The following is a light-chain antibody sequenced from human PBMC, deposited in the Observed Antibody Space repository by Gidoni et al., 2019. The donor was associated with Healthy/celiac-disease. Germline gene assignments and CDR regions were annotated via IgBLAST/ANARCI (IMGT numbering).Light chain of an antibody. Sequence: DIQMTQSPSTLSASVGDRVTIPCRTSQSISSWWSCYKQKPGKAPMLLSYKASSLESGVPSSISGSGSGTEFTLTISSLQPDDFATYYCQQYNSYPMCSFGQGTKLEIK. CDR2: KAS. J-gene: IGKJ2*04. V-gene: IGKV1-5*03. CDR1: QSISSW. CDR3: QQYNSYPMCS.